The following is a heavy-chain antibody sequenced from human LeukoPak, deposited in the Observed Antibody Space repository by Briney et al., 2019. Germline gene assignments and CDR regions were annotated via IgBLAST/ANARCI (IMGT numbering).Heavy chain of an antibody. Sequence: GGSLRLSCAVSGFTFSTYAMSWVRQAPGKGLEWVSLISGSGGGTFYANSVKGRFTISRDNAKNSLYLQMNSLRAEDTAVYYCARDREVYYYDSSGLSNWFDPWGQGTLVTVSS. V-gene: IGHV3-23*01. CDR3: ARDREVYYYDSSGLSNWFDP. CDR1: GFTFSTYA. CDR2: ISGSGGGT. J-gene: IGHJ5*02. D-gene: IGHD3-22*01.